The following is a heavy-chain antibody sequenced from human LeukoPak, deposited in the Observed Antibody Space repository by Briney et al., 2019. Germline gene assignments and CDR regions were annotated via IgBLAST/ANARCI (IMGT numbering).Heavy chain of an antibody. CDR2: IKQDGGEK. Sequence: GGSLRLSCAASGFTFSSYWMSWVRQAPGKGLGWVANIKQDGGEKYYVDSVKGRFTISRDNALNSLYLQMNSLRAEDTAVYYCARDRSVADTYYYGMDVWGQGTTVTVSS. V-gene: IGHV3-7*01. CDR1: GFTFSSYW. D-gene: IGHD6-19*01. J-gene: IGHJ6*02. CDR3: ARDRSVADTYYYGMDV.